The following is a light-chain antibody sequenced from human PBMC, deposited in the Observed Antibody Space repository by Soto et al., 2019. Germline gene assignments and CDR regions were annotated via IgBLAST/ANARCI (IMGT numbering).Light chain of an antibody. J-gene: IGKJ4*01. V-gene: IGKV3-20*01. CDR1: QSVSSDY. CDR2: RAS. Sequence: TQSPSSLSASVGDRVTITCRASQSVSSDYLAWYQQKPGQTPKVLIYRASSRATGIPDRFSGSGSGTDFTLTISRLEPEDFAVYYCQQYGSSPLTFGGGTKVEIK. CDR3: QQYGSSPLT.